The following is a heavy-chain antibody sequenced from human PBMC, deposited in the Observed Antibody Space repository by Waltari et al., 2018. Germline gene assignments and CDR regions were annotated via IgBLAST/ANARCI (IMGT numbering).Heavy chain of an antibody. V-gene: IGHV3-23*01. CDR3: AKVNDFWSGYSDY. D-gene: IGHD3-3*01. CDR2: ISGSGGST. CDR1: GFTFRGYA. Sequence: VQLLESGGGLVQPGGSLRLSCAAAGFTFRGYAIRWLCQAPGKGLEWVSGISGSGGSTYDADSVKGRFTISRDKSKNTLYLQMNSLRAEDTAVYYCAKVNDFWSGYSDYWGQGTLVTVSS. J-gene: IGHJ4*02.